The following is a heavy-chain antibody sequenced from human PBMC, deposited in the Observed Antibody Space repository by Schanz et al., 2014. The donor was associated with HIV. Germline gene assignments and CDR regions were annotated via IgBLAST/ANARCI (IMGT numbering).Heavy chain of an antibody. CDR3: ARGGVGAVAFDV. V-gene: IGHV1-69*01. Sequence: QMQLVQSGAEVRKPGSSVKVSCKTSGGTFSSHPVSWVRQAPGQGLEWMGGIIPIFGPANYAQKFQGRVTITADESTRTAYMELSSLRSEDTAVYFCARGGVGAVAFDVWGQGTMVTVSS. D-gene: IGHD3-3*01. CDR2: IIPIFGPA. J-gene: IGHJ3*01. CDR1: GGTFSSHP.